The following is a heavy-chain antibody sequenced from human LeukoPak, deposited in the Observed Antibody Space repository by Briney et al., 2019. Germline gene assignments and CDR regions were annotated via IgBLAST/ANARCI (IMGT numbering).Heavy chain of an antibody. Sequence: SETLSLTCTVSGGTISSYYWSWIRQPPGKGLEWIGYIYYSGSTNYNPSLKSRVTISVDTSKNQFSLKLSSVTAADTAVYYCARDSGSYSGAFDIWGQGTMVTVSS. CDR1: GGTISSYY. D-gene: IGHD1-26*01. CDR2: IYYSGST. V-gene: IGHV4-59*01. J-gene: IGHJ3*02. CDR3: ARDSGSYSGAFDI.